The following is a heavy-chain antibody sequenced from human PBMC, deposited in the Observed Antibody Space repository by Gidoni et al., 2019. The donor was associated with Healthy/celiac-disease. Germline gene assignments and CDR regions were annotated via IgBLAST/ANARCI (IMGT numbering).Heavy chain of an antibody. CDR2: ISGSGGST. CDR1: GFTFSSYA. D-gene: IGHD6-19*01. CDR3: AKGGREGAGTGLLLAY. Sequence: EVQLLESGGGLVRPGGSLRLSCAASGFTFSSYAMSWVRQAPGKGLEWVSAISGSGGSTYSADSVKGRFTISRDNSKNTLYLQMNSLSAEDTAVYYCAKGGREGAGTGLLLAYWGQGTLVTVSS. V-gene: IGHV3-23*01. J-gene: IGHJ4*02.